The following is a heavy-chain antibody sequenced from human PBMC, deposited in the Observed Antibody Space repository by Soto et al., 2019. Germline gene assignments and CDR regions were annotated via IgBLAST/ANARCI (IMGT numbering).Heavy chain of an antibody. CDR1: GAPITWGDYS. CDR3: ARGRVVVPAAVMFNCLDP. D-gene: IGHD2-2*01. CDR2: IFHGGST. Sequence: SETLSLTCATSGAPITWGDYSWNWIRQPPGKGLEWIGYIFHGGSTYYNPSLRSRVTISVDRSRTQFSLKMSSVTAADTAVYYCARGRVVVPAAVMFNCLDPWGQGALVTVSS. J-gene: IGHJ5*02. V-gene: IGHV4-30-2*01.